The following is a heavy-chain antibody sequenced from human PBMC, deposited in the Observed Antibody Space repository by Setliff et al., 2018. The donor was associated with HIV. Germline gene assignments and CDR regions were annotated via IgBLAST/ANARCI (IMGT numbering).Heavy chain of an antibody. CDR2: INSSGIT. Sequence: PSETLSLTCTVSGGSISSTIDHWVWIRQPPGKGLEWIGNINSSGITYYKPSLKSRLTISLATSKNQFSLKLSSVTASDTAVYYCATHASTVQDAMDVWGQGTTVTVSS. D-gene: IGHD4-4*01. V-gene: IGHV4-39*01. CDR1: GGSISSTIDH. J-gene: IGHJ6*02. CDR3: ATHASTVQDAMDV.